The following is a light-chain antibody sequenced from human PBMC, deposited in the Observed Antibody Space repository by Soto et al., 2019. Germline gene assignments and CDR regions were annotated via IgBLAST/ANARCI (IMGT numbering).Light chain of an antibody. V-gene: IGKV2-28*01. CDR2: LGS. J-gene: IGKJ4*01. CDR3: MQALQTPLT. CDR1: QSLLHSNGYNY. Sequence: DLMMTQSPLSLPVTPGEPASISCRSSQSLLHSNGYNYLDWYLQKPGQSPQFLIYLGSNRASGVPDRFSGSGSGTDFTLKIRRVEAEDVGVYYCMQALQTPLTFGGGTKVEIK.